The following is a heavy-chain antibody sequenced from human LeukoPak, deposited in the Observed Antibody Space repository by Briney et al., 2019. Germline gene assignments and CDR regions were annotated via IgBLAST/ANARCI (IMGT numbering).Heavy chain of an antibody. Sequence: PGGSLRLSCAASGFTFSDYAMHWVRQAPGKGLEWVAVISYDGSNKYYADSVKGRFTISRDNSKNTLYLQMNSLRAEDTAVYYCARAIAAAGTYWGQGTLVTVSS. V-gene: IGHV3-30*04. J-gene: IGHJ4*02. CDR2: ISYDGSNK. CDR1: GFTFSDYA. CDR3: ARAIAAAGTY. D-gene: IGHD6-13*01.